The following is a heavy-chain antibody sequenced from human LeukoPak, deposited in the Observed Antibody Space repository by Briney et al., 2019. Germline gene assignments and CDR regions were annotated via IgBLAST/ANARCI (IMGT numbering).Heavy chain of an antibody. D-gene: IGHD3-10*01. Sequence: GGSLRLSCAASGLSFSTYAMSWVRHAPGKGLEWVAGISGSGVDTHYAGSVNGRFRISRDNSANTLYLQMNSLREEDTALYYCASGTYRLGDYWGQGTQVAVSP. V-gene: IGHV3-23*01. J-gene: IGHJ4*02. CDR2: ISGSGVDT. CDR1: GLSFSTYA. CDR3: ASGTYRLGDY.